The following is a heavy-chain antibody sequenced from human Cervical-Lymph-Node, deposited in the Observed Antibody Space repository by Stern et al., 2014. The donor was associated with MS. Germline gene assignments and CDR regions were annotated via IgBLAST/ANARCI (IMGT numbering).Heavy chain of an antibody. Sequence: EVQLEESGGGLVKPGGSLRLSCAASGFTFSSYSMNWVRQAPGKGLEWVSSISSSSSYIYYADSVKGRFTISRDNAKNSLYLQMNSLRAEDTAVYYCAREGGWYPLFDYWGQGTLVTVSS. J-gene: IGHJ4*02. CDR2: ISSSSSYI. CDR1: GFTFSSYS. V-gene: IGHV3-21*01. CDR3: AREGGWYPLFDY. D-gene: IGHD6-19*01.